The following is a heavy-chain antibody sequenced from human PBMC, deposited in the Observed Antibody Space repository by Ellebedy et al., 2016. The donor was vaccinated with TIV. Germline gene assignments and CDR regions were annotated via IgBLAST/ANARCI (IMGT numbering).Heavy chain of an antibody. CDR2: IWHDGNTK. CDR1: GFTFSRYG. V-gene: IGHV3-33*01. CDR3: ARDPAQEDFGAIDY. J-gene: IGHJ4*02. Sequence: GGSLRLXXAASGFTFSRYGMHWVRQTPGKGLEWVSVIWHDGNTKNYAVSLQGRFTISRDNSKNMLNLQMHSLRAEDSAAYYCARDPAQEDFGAIDYWGQGTLVTVSS. D-gene: IGHD3-16*01.